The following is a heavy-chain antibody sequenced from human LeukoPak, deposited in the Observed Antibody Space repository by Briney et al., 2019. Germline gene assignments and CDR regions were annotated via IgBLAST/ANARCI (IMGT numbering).Heavy chain of an antibody. CDR3: ARELLVTTNWFDP. Sequence: ASVKVSCKASGYTFTGYYMHWVRQAPGQGLEWMGRINPNSGGTNYAQKFQGRVTMTRDTSISTAYMELSRLRSDDTAVYYCARELLVTTNWFDPWGQGTLVTVSS. D-gene: IGHD4-17*01. V-gene: IGHV1-2*06. CDR2: INPNSGGT. CDR1: GYTFTGYY. J-gene: IGHJ5*02.